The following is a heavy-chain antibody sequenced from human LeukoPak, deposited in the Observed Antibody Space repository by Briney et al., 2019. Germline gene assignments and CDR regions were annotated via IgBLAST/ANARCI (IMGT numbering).Heavy chain of an antibody. V-gene: IGHV5-51*01. J-gene: IGHJ4*02. CDR3: ARQLNNFDF. Sequence: GESLKISCKGSGYNFGSQWVAWVRQMPGKGLETMGIIYPGDSDTRYSPSFQGQVTISADKSINTAYLQWCSLKASDTAMYYCARQLNNFDFWGQGTLVTVSS. CDR2: IYPGDSDT. CDR1: GYNFGSQW.